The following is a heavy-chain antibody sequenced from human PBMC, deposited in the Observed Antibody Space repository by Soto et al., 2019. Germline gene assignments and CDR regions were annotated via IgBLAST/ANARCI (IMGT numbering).Heavy chain of an antibody. V-gene: IGHV3-74*01. CDR2: IKFDGSST. CDR3: ARGAKNIYAMDV. J-gene: IGHJ6*02. Sequence: EVQLVESGGGLVQPGGSLRLSCAASGFAFSTYWMHWVRQAPGKGLLWVARIKFDGSSTYSADSVKGRLTISRDDAKNTLYLQMNGLRVDDTAVYYCARGAKNIYAMDVWGQGTTVTVSS. CDR1: GFAFSTYW.